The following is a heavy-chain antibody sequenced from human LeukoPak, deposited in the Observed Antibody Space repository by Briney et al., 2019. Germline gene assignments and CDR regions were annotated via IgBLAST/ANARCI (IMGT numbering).Heavy chain of an antibody. V-gene: IGHV3-66*02. CDR2: LYSGGHT. J-gene: IGHJ5*02. Sequence: GGSLRLSCAASGFTVTSSYMSWVRQAPGKGLEWVAVLYSGGHTYYAGSVRGRFTISRDTSKNTLYLQMDSLRSEDTAEYYCARARCDSCGYGSWGRGTLVTVSS. D-gene: IGHD3-22*01. CDR1: GFTVTSSY. CDR3: ARARCDSCGYGS.